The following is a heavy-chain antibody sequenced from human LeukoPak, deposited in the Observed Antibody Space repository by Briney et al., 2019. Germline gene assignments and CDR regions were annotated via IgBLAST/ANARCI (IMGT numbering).Heavy chain of an antibody. CDR1: GGSFSGYY. J-gene: IGHJ4*02. V-gene: IGHV4-34*01. D-gene: IGHD3-22*01. CDR3: ARDRYYYDSSGYSVYFDY. Sequence: SETLSLTCAVYGGSFSGYYWSWIRQPPGKGLEWIGEINHSGSTNYNPSLKSRVTISVDTSKNQFSLKLSSVTAADTAVYYCARDRYYYDSSGYSVYFDYWGQGTLVTVSS. CDR2: INHSGST.